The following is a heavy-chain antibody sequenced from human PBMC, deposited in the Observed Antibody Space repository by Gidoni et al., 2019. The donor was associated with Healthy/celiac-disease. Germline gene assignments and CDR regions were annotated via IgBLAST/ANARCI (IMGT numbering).Heavy chain of an antibody. CDR1: GFTFSSYG. D-gene: IGHD3-3*01. Sequence: QVQLVESGGGVVQPGRSLRLSCAASGFTFSSYGMHWVRQAPGKGLEGVAVIWDDGSNKYYADSVKGRFTISRDNSKNTLYLQMNSLRAEDTAVYYCARGWLPITIFGVVPYYYYYGMDVWGQGTTVTVSS. CDR3: ARGWLPITIFGVVPYYYYYGMDV. J-gene: IGHJ6*02. V-gene: IGHV3-33*01. CDR2: IWDDGSNK.